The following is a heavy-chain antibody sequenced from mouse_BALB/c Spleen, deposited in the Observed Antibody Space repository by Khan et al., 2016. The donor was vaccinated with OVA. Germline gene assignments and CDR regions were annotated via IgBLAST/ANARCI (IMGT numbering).Heavy chain of an antibody. Sequence: QIQLVQSGPELKRPGETVKISCMASGYTFTDYSMHWVKQAPGKGLKWMGWINTETGAPTYSDDFKGRFAFSLETYASTDYLQINNLKHEVTATCFIAGCKHWYFDDWGAGTTVTVSS. V-gene: IGHV9-2-1*01. J-gene: IGHJ1*01. CDR3: AGCKHWYFDD. CDR1: GYTFTDYS. CDR2: INTETGAP.